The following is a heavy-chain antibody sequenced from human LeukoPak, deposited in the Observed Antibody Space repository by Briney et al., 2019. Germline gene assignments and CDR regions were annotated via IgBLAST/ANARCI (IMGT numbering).Heavy chain of an antibody. Sequence: ASETLSLTCTVSGGSVSSVSYYWSWIRQPPGKGLEWIGYIYHSGSANYNPSLKSRVAISVDTSKNQFSLRLNSVTAADTAVYYCARRGPNDAFDIWGKGQWSPSLQ. CDR3: ARRGPNDAFDI. CDR1: GGSVSSVSYY. CDR2: IYHSGSA. V-gene: IGHV4-61*01. J-gene: IGHJ3*02. D-gene: IGHD3-10*01.